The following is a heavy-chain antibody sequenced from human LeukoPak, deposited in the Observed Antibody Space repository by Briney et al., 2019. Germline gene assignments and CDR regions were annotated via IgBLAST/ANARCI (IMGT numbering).Heavy chain of an antibody. Sequence: GASVKVSCKASGGTFSSYAISWVRQAPGQGLEWMGGIIPIFGTANYAQKFQGRVTITADESTSTAYMELSSLRSEDTAVYYCARGVTPATLRYSWFDPWGQGNPGHRLL. CDR2: IIPIFGTA. CDR3: ARGVTPATLRYSWFDP. V-gene: IGHV1-69*13. CDR1: GGTFSSYA. D-gene: IGHD4-23*01. J-gene: IGHJ5*02.